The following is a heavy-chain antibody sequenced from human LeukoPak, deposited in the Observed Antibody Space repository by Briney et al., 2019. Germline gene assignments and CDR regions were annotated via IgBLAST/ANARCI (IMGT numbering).Heavy chain of an antibody. J-gene: IGHJ5*02. CDR2: ISSDGIST. Sequence: GGSLRLSCAASGFTFSSNWMHWVRHAPGKGLVWVSRISSDGISTTYADSVKGRFTTSRDNAKNTLYLQMNGLRVEDTAVYYCASFLCPTCSWGQGTLVTVSS. D-gene: IGHD2-2*01. CDR1: GFTFSSNW. V-gene: IGHV3-74*01. CDR3: ASFLCPTCS.